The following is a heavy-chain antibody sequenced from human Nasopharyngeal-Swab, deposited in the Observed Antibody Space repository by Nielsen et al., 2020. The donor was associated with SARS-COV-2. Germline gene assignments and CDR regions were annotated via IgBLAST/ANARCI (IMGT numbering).Heavy chain of an antibody. J-gene: IGHJ6*02. V-gene: IGHV3-48*02. CDR1: GFTFSSYS. Sequence: GESLKISCAASGFTFSSYSMNWVRQDPGKGLEWVSYISSSSSTIYYADSVKGRFTISRDNAKNSLYLQMNSLRDEDTAVYYCARDPQYSSSWSYYYYYGMDVWGQGTTVTVSS. D-gene: IGHD6-13*01. CDR2: ISSSSSTI. CDR3: ARDPQYSSSWSYYYYYGMDV.